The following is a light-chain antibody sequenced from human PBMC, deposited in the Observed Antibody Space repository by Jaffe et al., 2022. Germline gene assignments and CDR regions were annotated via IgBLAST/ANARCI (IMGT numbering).Light chain of an antibody. Sequence: DIQMTQSPSSLSASVGDRVTITCRASQTITSYLNWYQQRPGKAPKLLIYAASSLQSGVPSRFSASGSGTDFTLTISSLQREDFATYYCQQSYSNPSFGGGTKVEIK. J-gene: IGKJ4*01. CDR2: AAS. CDR1: QTITSY. V-gene: IGKV1-39*01. CDR3: QQSYSNPS.